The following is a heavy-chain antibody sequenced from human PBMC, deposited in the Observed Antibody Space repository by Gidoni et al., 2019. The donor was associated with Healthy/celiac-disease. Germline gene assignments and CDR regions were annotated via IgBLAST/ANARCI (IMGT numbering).Heavy chain of an antibody. V-gene: IGHV3-23*01. CDR2: ISGSGGST. CDR3: AKDGWLDY. Sequence: EVQLLESGGGLVQPGGCLRLSCAASGFTFTNYAMNWVRQAPGKRLEWVSTISGSGGSTYYADSVKGRFTISRDNSKNTLYLQMNSLRAEDTAVYYCAKDGWLDYWGQGTLVTVSS. J-gene: IGHJ4*02. CDR1: GFTFTNYA. D-gene: IGHD2-15*01.